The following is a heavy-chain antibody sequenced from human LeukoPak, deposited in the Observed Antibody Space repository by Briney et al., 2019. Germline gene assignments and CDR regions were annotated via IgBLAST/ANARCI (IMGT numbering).Heavy chain of an antibody. CDR2: ISGSGGST. V-gene: IGHV3-23*01. CDR3: AKDREDGYNYYDY. CDR1: GFTFSSYA. Sequence: GGSLRLSCAASGFTFSSYAMSWVRQAPGKGLEWASAISGSGGSTYYADSVKGRFTISRDNSKNTLYLQMNSLRAEDTAVYYCAKDREDGYNYYDYWGQGTLVTVSS. D-gene: IGHD5-24*01. J-gene: IGHJ4*02.